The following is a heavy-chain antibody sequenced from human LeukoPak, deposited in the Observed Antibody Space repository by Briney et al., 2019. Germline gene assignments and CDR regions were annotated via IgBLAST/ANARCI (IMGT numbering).Heavy chain of an antibody. V-gene: IGHV3-7*01. Sequence: GGSLRLSCAASGFIFSSYWMTWVRQAPGKGLEWVANIKQTGSENSYVDSVKGRFTISRDNAKNSLYLQMNSLRAEDTAVYYCARYDSSGRDFDYWGQGTLVTVSS. CDR2: IKQTGSEN. CDR3: ARYDSSGRDFDY. J-gene: IGHJ4*02. CDR1: GFIFSSYW. D-gene: IGHD3-22*01.